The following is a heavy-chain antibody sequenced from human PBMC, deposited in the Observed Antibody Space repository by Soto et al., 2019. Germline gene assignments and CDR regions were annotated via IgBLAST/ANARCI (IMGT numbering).Heavy chain of an antibody. Sequence: SETLSLTCAVYGGSFSGYYWSWIRQPPGKGLEWIGEINHSGSTNYNPSLKSRVTISVDTSKNQFSLKLSSVTAADTAVYYCARGRLFGGYYYYYMDVWGKGTTVTVSS. CDR3: ARGRLFGGYYYYYMDV. D-gene: IGHD3-16*01. CDR2: INHSGST. V-gene: IGHV4-34*01. CDR1: GGSFSGYY. J-gene: IGHJ6*03.